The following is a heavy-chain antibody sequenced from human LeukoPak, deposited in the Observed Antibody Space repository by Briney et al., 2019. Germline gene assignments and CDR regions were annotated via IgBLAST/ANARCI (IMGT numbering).Heavy chain of an antibody. CDR2: IGTAGDT. D-gene: IGHD4-17*01. CDR3: ARSIGDYESEAFDI. CDR1: GFPFSTYD. V-gene: IGHV3-13*01. J-gene: IGHJ3*02. Sequence: GSLRPSFAASGFPFSTYDMNWGRQGTGKGLELGSTIGTAGDTYYPGFVKGRFTISRENAKNSLYLQMNSLRAGDTAVYYCARSIGDYESEAFDIWGQGTMVTVSS.